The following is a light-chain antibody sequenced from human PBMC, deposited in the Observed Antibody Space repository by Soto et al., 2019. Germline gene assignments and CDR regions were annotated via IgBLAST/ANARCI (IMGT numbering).Light chain of an antibody. CDR3: SSYTSSSTLYV. CDR2: EVS. Sequence: QSALTQPASVSGSPGQSITISCTGTSSDVGGYNYVSWYQQHPGKAPKLMIYEVSNRPSGVSNRFSDSKSGNTASLTISGLQAEDEADYYCSSYTSSSTLYVFGTGTKVTV. V-gene: IGLV2-14*01. J-gene: IGLJ1*01. CDR1: SSDVGGYNY.